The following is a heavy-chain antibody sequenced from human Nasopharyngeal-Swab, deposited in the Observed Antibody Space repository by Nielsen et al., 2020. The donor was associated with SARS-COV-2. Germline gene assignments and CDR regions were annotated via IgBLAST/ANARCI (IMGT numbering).Heavy chain of an antibody. Sequence: GSLRLSCAVYGGSFSGYYWSWIRQPPGKGLEWIGEINHSGRTNYNPSLKSRVTTSVDTSKNQFSLKLSSVTAADTAVYYCARIAGTFAFVDYWGQGTLATVSS. D-gene: IGHD6-13*01. CDR3: ARIAGTFAFVDY. V-gene: IGHV4-34*01. CDR2: INHSGRT. J-gene: IGHJ4*02. CDR1: GGSFSGYY.